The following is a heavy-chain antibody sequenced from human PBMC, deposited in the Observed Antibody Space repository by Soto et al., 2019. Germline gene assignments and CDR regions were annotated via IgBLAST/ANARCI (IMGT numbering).Heavy chain of an antibody. V-gene: IGHV4-30-2*01. CDR3: ASLTTVSTGYYYYGMDV. Sequence: RCAVSCGSISSGGDSWSWNRQPPGKGREWIGYNYHSGSAYYNLSLKSRVTISVDRSKNQFSLNMSSVTSADTAVYYCASLTTVSTGYYYYGMDVWGQATTVTGSS. J-gene: IGHJ6*02. CDR2: NYHSGSA. D-gene: IGHD4-4*01. CDR1: CGSISSGGDS.